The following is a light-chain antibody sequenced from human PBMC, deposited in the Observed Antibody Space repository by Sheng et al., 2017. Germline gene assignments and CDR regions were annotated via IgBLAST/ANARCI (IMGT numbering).Light chain of an antibody. CDR1: SSNIGSNI. Sequence: QSVLTQPPSASETPGQRITISCSGSSSNIGSNIVNWYQQLPGTAPKLLIYSDNQRSSGVPDRFSGSKSGTSASLAISGLQSADEADYYCAAWDNSLDGPVFGGGTKLTVL. CDR3: AAWDNSLDGPV. J-gene: IGLJ2*01. V-gene: IGLV1-44*01. CDR2: SDN.